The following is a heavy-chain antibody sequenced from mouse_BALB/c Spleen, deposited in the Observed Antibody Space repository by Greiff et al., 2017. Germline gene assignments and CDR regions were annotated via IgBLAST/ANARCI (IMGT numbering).Heavy chain of an antibody. CDR1: GFTFTDYY. Sequence: EVQLVESGGGLVQPGGSLRLSCATSGFTFTDYYMSWVRQPPGKALEWLGFIRNKANGYTTEYSASVKGRFTISRDNSQSILYLQMNTLRAEDSATYYCARIWSYYFDYWGQGTTLTVSS. J-gene: IGHJ2*01. D-gene: IGHD1-1*02. V-gene: IGHV7-3*02. CDR3: ARIWSYYFDY. CDR2: IRNKANGYTT.